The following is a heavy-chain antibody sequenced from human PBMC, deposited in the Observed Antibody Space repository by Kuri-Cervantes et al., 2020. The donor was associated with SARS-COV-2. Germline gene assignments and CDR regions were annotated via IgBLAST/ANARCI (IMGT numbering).Heavy chain of an antibody. CDR2: IYHRGRT. J-gene: IGHJ3*02. CDR1: GYSISSGSY. CDR3: ARPLVGAYDAFDI. V-gene: IGHV4-38-2*01. D-gene: IGHD1-26*01. Sequence: SQTLSLTCAVSGYSISSGSYWGWIRQSPGKGLEWIGHIYHRGRTYSNPSLKSRVTISVDTSKNQFSLKLSSVTAADTAVYYCARPLVGAYDAFDIWGQGTMVTVSS.